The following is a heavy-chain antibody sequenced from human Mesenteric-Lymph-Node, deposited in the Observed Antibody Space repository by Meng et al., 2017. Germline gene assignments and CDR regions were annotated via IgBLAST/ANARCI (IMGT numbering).Heavy chain of an antibody. CDR3: ARVSHSGSYYSFDY. D-gene: IGHD1-26*01. V-gene: IGHV1-46*01. CDR2: INPSGGST. Sequence: ASVKVSCKASGYTFTSYYMHWVRQAPGQGLEWMGIINPSGGSTSYAQKFQGRVTITTDESTSTAYMELSSLRSEDTAVYYCARVSHSGSYYSFDYWGQGTLVTVSS. CDR1: GYTFTSYY. J-gene: IGHJ4*02.